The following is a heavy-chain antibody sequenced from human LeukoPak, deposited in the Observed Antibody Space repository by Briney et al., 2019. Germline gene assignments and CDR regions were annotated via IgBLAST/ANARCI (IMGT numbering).Heavy chain of an antibody. Sequence: GASVKVSCKASGYTFTSYDINWVRQATGQGLEWMGYVNPNRGNTGYAQKFQGRVTITRDTSASTAYMELSSLRSEDMAGYYCARSPYSSNYYGYFDYWGQGTLVTVSS. CDR1: GYTFTSYD. CDR2: VNPNRGNT. J-gene: IGHJ4*02. V-gene: IGHV1-8*03. CDR3: ARSPYSSNYYGYFDY. D-gene: IGHD6-13*01.